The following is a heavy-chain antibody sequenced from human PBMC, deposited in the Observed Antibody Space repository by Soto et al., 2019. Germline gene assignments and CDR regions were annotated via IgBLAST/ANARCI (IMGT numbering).Heavy chain of an antibody. V-gene: IGHV1-18*01. CDR2: ISAYNGNT. J-gene: IGHJ5*02. CDR3: ARTCRRPSWFVP. CDR1: GYTFTSYG. Sequence: AAVKVSCKASGYTFTSYGISWVRQAPGQGREWMGWISAYNGNTNYAQKLQGRVTMTTDTSTSTAYMELRSLRSDDTAVYFCARTCRRPSWFVPRCPGPLGT. D-gene: IGHD2-15*01.